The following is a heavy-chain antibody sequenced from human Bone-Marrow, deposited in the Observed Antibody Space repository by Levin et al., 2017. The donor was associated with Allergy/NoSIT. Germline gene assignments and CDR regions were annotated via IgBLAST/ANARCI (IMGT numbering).Heavy chain of an antibody. Sequence: VASVKVSCKASGYTFTDYCIHWVRQAPGQGLEWMGRINPDSDATIYAQKFQGRVTMTRDTSISTVYMDLSRLISDDTAVYFCARDAGRKYGGWYLDSWGQGTLVSVFS. D-gene: IGHD1-14*01. CDR3: ARDAGRKYGGWYLDS. V-gene: IGHV1-2*06. J-gene: IGHJ4*02. CDR2: INPDSDAT. CDR1: GYTFTDYC.